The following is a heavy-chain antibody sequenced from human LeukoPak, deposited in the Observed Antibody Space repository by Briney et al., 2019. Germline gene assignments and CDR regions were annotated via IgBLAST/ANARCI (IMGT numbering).Heavy chain of an antibody. Sequence: GASVKVSCKAYGYTFTSYDINWERQATGQGLEWMGWMNPNSGNTGYAQEFQGRVTMTRNTSISTAYMELSSLRSEDTAVYYCTRGHFWSGYTDYWGQETLVSVPS. CDR2: MNPNSGNT. CDR1: GYTFTSYD. V-gene: IGHV1-8*01. D-gene: IGHD3-3*02. CDR3: TRGHFWSGYTDY. J-gene: IGHJ4*02.